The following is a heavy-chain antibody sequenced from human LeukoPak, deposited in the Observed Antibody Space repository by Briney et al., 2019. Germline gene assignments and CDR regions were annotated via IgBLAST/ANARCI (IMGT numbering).Heavy chain of an antibody. V-gene: IGHV3-66*04. CDR3: ARQPFGILTGPFDY. D-gene: IGHD3-9*01. CDR1: GFTVSSNY. Sequence: PGGSLRLSCAASGFTVSSNYMSWVRQAPGKGLEWVSVIYSGGSTYYADSVKGRFTISRDNSKNTLYLQMNSLRAEDTAVYYCARQPFGILTGPFDYWGQGTLVTVSS. J-gene: IGHJ4*02. CDR2: IYSGGST.